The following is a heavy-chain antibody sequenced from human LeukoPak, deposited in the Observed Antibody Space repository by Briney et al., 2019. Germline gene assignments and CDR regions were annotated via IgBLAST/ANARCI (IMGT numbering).Heavy chain of an antibody. J-gene: IGHJ4*02. Sequence: GGSLRLSCAASGFTVPTNYMTWVRQAPGKGLEWVSIVYSDDSTYYADSVKGRFTISRDNSKNTLYLQMNSLRAEDTAVYYCAKDFSGDDGGFDYWGQGTLVTVSS. V-gene: IGHV3-53*01. CDR2: VYSDDST. CDR3: AKDFSGDDGGFDY. CDR1: GFTVPTNY. D-gene: IGHD4-17*01.